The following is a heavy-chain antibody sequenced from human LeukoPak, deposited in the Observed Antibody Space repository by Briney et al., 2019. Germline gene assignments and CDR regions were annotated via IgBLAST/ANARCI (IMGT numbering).Heavy chain of an antibody. D-gene: IGHD5-24*01. CDR1: GFTFSSYG. CDR2: ISYDGSNK. CDR3: ARVGYIDEGIDY. Sequence: GGSLRLSCAASGFTFSSYGMHWVRQAPGKGLEWVAVISYDGSNKYYADSVKGRFTISRDNSKNTLYLQMNSLRAEDTAVYYCARVGYIDEGIDYWGQGTLVTVSS. V-gene: IGHV3-30*03. J-gene: IGHJ4*02.